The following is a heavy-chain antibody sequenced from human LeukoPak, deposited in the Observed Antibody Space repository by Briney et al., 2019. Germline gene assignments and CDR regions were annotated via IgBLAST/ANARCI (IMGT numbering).Heavy chain of an antibody. D-gene: IGHD3-22*01. Sequence: SQTLSLTCTVSGDSITSGGFYWSWIRQPPGRGLEWIGYLYYRARTYYNPPLKSRVIVSLDTSKNQFSLNLRSVTAADTAVYYCARDSSGRYYFDHWGRGILVTVSS. J-gene: IGHJ4*02. CDR2: LYYRART. V-gene: IGHV4-31*03. CDR1: GDSITSGGFY. CDR3: ARDSSGRYYFDH.